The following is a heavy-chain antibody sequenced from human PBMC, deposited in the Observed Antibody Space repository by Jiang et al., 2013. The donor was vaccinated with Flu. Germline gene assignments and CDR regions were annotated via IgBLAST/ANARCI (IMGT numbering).Heavy chain of an antibody. CDR3: TRGRFGSVGATTPDY. D-gene: IGHD1-26*01. Sequence: VQLLESGGGVVRPGGSLRLSCTASGFTFDDHGMSWVRQAPGRGLEWVSGISWSGGSTGYAESVEGRFTISRDNAKNSLYLQMNSLRAEDTAFYYCTRGRFGSVGATTPDYWGQGTLVTVSS. CDR1: GFTFDDHG. J-gene: IGHJ4*02. CDR2: ISWSGGST. V-gene: IGHV3-20*04.